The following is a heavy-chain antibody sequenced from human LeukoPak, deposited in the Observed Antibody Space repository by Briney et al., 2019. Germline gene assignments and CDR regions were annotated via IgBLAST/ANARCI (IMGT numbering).Heavy chain of an antibody. CDR2: VSHDGSTK. J-gene: IGHJ4*02. V-gene: IGHV3-30*10. CDR1: GFSFTTHA. D-gene: IGHD5-12*01. CDR3: ARAIVGTENFDY. Sequence: AGGSLRLSCAASGFSFTTHAMHWVRQAPGKGLEWVAVVSHDGSTKYYTDSVRGRFTISRDNSKSTSYLQMNRLRTDDTAVYYCARAIVGTENFDYWGQGTLVTVSS.